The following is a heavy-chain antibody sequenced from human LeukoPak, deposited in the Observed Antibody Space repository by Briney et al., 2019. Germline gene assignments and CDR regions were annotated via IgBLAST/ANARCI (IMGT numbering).Heavy chain of an antibody. J-gene: IGHJ2*01. CDR2: IRSRSYHETT. D-gene: IGHD5-24*01. Sequence: GGSLRLSCTASGFMIDEYAMIWVRQAPGRGLEWLGFIRSRSYHETTQYAASVRGRFTISRDDSKSVTYLQMDSLKTEDTAVYFCARDRRDGYNDGYFSLWGRGTLVSVSS. CDR3: ARDRRDGYNDGYFSL. CDR1: GFMIDEYA. V-gene: IGHV3-49*04.